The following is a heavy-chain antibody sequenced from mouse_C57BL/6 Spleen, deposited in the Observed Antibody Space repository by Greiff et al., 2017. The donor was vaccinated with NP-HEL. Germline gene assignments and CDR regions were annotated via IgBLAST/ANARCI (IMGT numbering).Heavy chain of an antibody. CDR3: ARSNYYGSSPWFAY. CDR2: INPNNGGT. J-gene: IGHJ3*01. Sequence: EVKLMESGPELVKPGASVKIPCKASGYTFTDYNMDWVKQSHGKSLEWIGDINPNNGGTIYNQKFKGKATLTVDKSSSTAYMELRSLTSEDTAVYYCARSNYYGSSPWFAYWGQGTLVTVSA. V-gene: IGHV1-18*01. CDR1: GYTFTDYN. D-gene: IGHD1-1*01.